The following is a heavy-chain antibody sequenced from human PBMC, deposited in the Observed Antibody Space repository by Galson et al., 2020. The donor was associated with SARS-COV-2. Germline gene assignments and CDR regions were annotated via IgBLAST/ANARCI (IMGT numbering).Heavy chain of an antibody. V-gene: IGHV4-39*01. Sequence: ASETLSLTCTAAGGSISSSSLYWGWIRQPPGQGLEWIGSIYYSGSTYYNPSLKSRVTISVDTSKNQFSLKLSSVTAADTAVYYCASPSSRQLWGGFDYWGQGTLVTVSS. CDR1: GGSISSSSLY. CDR3: ASPSSRQLWGGFDY. CDR2: IYYSGST. D-gene: IGHD1-1*01. J-gene: IGHJ4*02.